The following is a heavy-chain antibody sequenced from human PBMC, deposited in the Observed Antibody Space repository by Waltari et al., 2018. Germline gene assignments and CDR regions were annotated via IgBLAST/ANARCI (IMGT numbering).Heavy chain of an antibody. D-gene: IGHD3-9*01. CDR3: XRSIXYXXAVSYXLXFDY. CDR2: ISVDNGNT. V-gene: IGHV1-18*01. J-gene: IGHJ4*02. CDR1: GYTFNSYC. Sequence: QLVQSGXEVKNPGASVKVSRKASGYTFNSYCISWVRQAPGQGPEWMGWISVDNGNTNYAQKLQGRVTMTTDTSTSTAYMELXXLRXDDTAXYYCXRSIXYXXAVSYXLXFDYWXQGTLLTVXX.